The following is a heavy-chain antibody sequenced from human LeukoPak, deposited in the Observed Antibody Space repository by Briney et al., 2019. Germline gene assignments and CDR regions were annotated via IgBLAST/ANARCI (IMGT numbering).Heavy chain of an antibody. CDR1: GFTFSSYW. CDR3: ARDGVVVGIGWFDP. D-gene: IGHD2-15*01. Sequence: GGSLRLSCAASGFTFSSYWMSWVRQAPGKGLEWVANIKQDGSEKYYVDSVKGRFTISRDNAKNSLYLQMNSLRAEDTAVYYCARDGVVVGIGWFDPWGQGTLATVSS. CDR2: IKQDGSEK. J-gene: IGHJ5*02. V-gene: IGHV3-7*01.